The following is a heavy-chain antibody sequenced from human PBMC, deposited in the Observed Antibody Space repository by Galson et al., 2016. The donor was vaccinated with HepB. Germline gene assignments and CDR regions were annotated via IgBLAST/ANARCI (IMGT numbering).Heavy chain of an antibody. J-gene: IGHJ6*02. CDR1: GGSISSINW. Sequence: SETLSLTCAVSGGSISSINWWSWVRQPPGKGLEWIGEIYHNGYTNYNPSLTSRVTISVDKSKNQCSLKVTSVTSADAAVYYCARTPDYYYGMDVWGQGTTVTVSS. CDR3: ARTPDYYYGMDV. CDR2: IYHNGYT. V-gene: IGHV4-4*02.